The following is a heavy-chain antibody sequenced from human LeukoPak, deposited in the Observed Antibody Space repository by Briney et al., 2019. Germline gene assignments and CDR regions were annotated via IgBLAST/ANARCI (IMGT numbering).Heavy chain of an antibody. Sequence: AASVKVSCKVSGYTLTELSMHWLRQAPGKGLEWMGGFYPEDGETIYAQKFQGRVTMTEDTSTDTAYMELSSLRSEDTAVYYCATVGYCSGGSCYPSPPTQLDYWGQGTLVTVSS. V-gene: IGHV1-24*01. CDR2: FYPEDGET. CDR3: ATVGYCSGGSCYPSPPTQLDY. D-gene: IGHD2-15*01. J-gene: IGHJ4*02. CDR1: GYTLTELS.